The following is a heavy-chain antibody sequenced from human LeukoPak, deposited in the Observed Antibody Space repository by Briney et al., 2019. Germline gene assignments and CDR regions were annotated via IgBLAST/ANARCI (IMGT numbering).Heavy chain of an antibody. Sequence: SETLSLTCTVSGGSISSYYWSWIRQPPGNGLEWIGYIYYSGSTNYNPSLKSRVTISVDTSKNQFSLKLSSVTAADTAVYYCARHIAVEYYFDYWGQGTLVTVSS. J-gene: IGHJ4*02. V-gene: IGHV4-59*08. CDR1: GGSISSYY. CDR2: IYYSGST. D-gene: IGHD6-19*01. CDR3: ARHIAVEYYFDY.